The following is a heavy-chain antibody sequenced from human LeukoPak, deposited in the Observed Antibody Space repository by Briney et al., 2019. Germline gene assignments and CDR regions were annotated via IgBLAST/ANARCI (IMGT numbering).Heavy chain of an antibody. J-gene: IGHJ4*02. D-gene: IGHD4-17*01. CDR1: GGPISSYY. CDR2: IYYSGST. V-gene: IGHV4-59*08. CDR3: ASLTTVTQGYFDP. Sequence: SETLSLPCTVSGGPISSYYWRWIRQPPGKALEWIGYIYYSGSTNYNPPLKSRLTISVDTSKYQFSLKLSSVTATDTAVYYCASLTTVTQGYFDPWGQGSLVTVSS.